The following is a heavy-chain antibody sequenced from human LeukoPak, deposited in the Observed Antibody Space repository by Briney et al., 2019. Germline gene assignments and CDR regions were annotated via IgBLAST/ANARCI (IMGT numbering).Heavy chain of an antibody. CDR3: ASGYCSGGSCPYHLAQFDY. CDR2: IIPIFGTA. Sequence: ASVKVSCKASGGTFSSYAISWARQAPGQGLEWMGGIIPIFGTANYAQKFQGRVTITADESTSTAYMELSSLRSEDTAVYYCASGYCSGGSCPYHLAQFDYWGQGTLVTVSS. CDR1: GGTFSSYA. J-gene: IGHJ4*02. V-gene: IGHV1-69*13. D-gene: IGHD2-15*01.